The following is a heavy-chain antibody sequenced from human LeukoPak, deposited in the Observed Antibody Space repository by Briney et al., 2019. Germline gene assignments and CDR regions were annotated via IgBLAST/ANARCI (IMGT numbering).Heavy chain of an antibody. CDR1: GYSYTNYW. D-gene: IGHD3-10*01. CDR2: IYPGDSDT. Sequence: GESLKISCKGSGYSYTNYWISWVRQMPGKGLEWTGIIYPGDSDTRYSPSFQGQVTISADKSISTAYLQWSSLKASDTAMYYCARLSTYGSGPLDYWGQGTLVTVSS. J-gene: IGHJ4*02. CDR3: ARLSTYGSGPLDY. V-gene: IGHV5-51*01.